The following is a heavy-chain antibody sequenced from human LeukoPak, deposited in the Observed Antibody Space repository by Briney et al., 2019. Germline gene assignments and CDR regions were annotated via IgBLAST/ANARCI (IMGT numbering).Heavy chain of an antibody. CDR3: ARDTETLGYCSGGSCYSYYYYYMDV. CDR1: GYTFTCYY. V-gene: IGHV1-2*06. Sequence: ASVKVSCKASGYTFTCYYMHWVRQAPGQGLEWMGRINPNSGGTNYAQKFQGRVTMTRDTSISTAYMEMSRLRSDDTAVYYCARDTETLGYCSGGSCYSYYYYYMDVWGKGTTVTVSS. CDR2: INPNSGGT. J-gene: IGHJ6*03. D-gene: IGHD2-15*01.